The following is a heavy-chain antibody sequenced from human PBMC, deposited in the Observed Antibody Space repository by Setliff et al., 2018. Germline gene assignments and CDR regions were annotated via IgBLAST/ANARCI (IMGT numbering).Heavy chain of an antibody. J-gene: IGHJ4*02. D-gene: IGHD2-15*01. V-gene: IGHV4-61*09. CDR3: ARASVVHAIAVGY. Sequence: SETLSLTCTVSGDSLSSGPYYWTWVRQPAGKGLEWIGHIYTSGTTNYSPSLKTRVTISTDTSKNQFSLNLTSVTAADTAVYYCARASVVHAIAVGYWGQGTLVTVSS. CDR1: GDSLSSGPYY. CDR2: IYTSGTT.